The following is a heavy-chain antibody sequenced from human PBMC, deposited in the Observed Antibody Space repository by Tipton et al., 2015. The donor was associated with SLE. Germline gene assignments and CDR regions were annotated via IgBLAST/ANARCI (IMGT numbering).Heavy chain of an antibody. V-gene: IGHV4-30-2*01. CDR2: IHHSGST. Sequence: TLSLTCAVSGGSIYSDTYSWSWIRQPPGKGLEWIGYIHHSGSTYYNPSLRSRVTMSVDTSKSQFSLKLTSVTAADTAVYYCARATGEYSSSFYYYMDVWGKGTTVTVSS. CDR3: ARATGEYSSSFYYYMDV. CDR1: GGSIYSDTYS. D-gene: IGHD6-6*01. J-gene: IGHJ6*03.